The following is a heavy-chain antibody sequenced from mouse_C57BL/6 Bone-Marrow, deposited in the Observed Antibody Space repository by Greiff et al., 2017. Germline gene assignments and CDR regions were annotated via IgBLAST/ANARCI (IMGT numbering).Heavy chain of an antibody. CDR3: ATGFDY. Sequence: EVKLVESGGGLVKPGGSLKLSCAASGFTFSDYGMHWVRQAPEKGLEWVAYISSGSSTIYYADTVKGRFTISRDNAKNTLFLPMTSLRSEDTAMYYCATGFDYWGQGTTLTVSS. CDR1: GFTFSDYG. CDR2: ISSGSSTI. V-gene: IGHV5-17*01. J-gene: IGHJ2*01.